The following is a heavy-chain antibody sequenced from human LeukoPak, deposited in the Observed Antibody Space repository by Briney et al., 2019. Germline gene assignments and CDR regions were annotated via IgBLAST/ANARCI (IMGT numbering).Heavy chain of an antibody. Sequence: SETLSLTCTVSGGSISSGGYYWSWIRQPPGKGLEWIGYIYHSGSTYYNPSLKSRVTISVDRSKNQFSLKLSSVTAADTAVYYCARVSSYYYYYMDVWGKGTTVTVSS. J-gene: IGHJ6*03. CDR1: GGSISSGGYY. CDR2: IYHSGST. D-gene: IGHD2/OR15-2a*01. V-gene: IGHV4-30-2*01. CDR3: ARVSSYYYYYMDV.